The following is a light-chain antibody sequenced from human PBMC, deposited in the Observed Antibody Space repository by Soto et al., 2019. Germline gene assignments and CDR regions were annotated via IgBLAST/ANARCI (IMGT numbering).Light chain of an antibody. J-gene: IGKJ4*01. CDR1: QSISTW. Sequence: DIQMTQSPSTLSASVGDRVTITCRASQSISTWLAWYQKKPGKAPNLLTYNASTLESGVQARFSGSGSGTEVTLTISSLQPDDFATYYFQQYNSDCLSFGGGTRVEIK. CDR2: NAS. CDR3: QQYNSDCLS. V-gene: IGKV1-5*01.